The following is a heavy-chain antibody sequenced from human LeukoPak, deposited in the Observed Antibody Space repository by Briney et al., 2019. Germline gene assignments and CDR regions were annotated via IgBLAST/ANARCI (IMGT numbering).Heavy chain of an antibody. Sequence: PGRSLRLSCAASGFTFSSYGMHWVRQAPGKGLEWVAVIWYDGSNKYYEDSVKGRFTISRDNSKNTLYLQMNSLRAEDTAVYYCARDRLYYDFWSGYYPYYYYYMDVWGKGTTVTVSS. CDR3: ARDRLYYDFWSGYYPYYYYYMDV. CDR2: IWYDGSNK. V-gene: IGHV3-33*01. CDR1: GFTFSSYG. D-gene: IGHD3-3*01. J-gene: IGHJ6*03.